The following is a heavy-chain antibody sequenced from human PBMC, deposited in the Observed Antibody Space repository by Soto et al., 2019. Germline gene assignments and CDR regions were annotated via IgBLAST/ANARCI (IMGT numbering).Heavy chain of an antibody. CDR1: GGTFSSYA. D-gene: IGHD1-1*01. CDR3: ARGWNDFPH. Sequence: ASVKVSCKASGGTFSSYAISWVRQAPGQGLECMGGIIPVFGTADYAQKFQGRVTINADESTSTVYMELSSLRSEDTAVYYCARGWNDFPHWGQGTLVTVSS. V-gene: IGHV1-69*13. J-gene: IGHJ1*01. CDR2: IIPVFGTA.